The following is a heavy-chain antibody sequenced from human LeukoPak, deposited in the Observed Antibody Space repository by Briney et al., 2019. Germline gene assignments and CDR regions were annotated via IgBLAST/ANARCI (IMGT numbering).Heavy chain of an antibody. V-gene: IGHV3-74*01. CDR1: GFTFSTYW. Sequence: GGSLRLSCAASGFTFSTYWMHWVRQAPGKGLVWVSRVNGDGSSTNYADSVKGRFTISRDNAKNTLYLQMNSLRAEDTAVYYCAGDGIAAVDFDCWGQGILVTVSS. J-gene: IGHJ4*02. D-gene: IGHD6-13*01. CDR2: VNGDGSST. CDR3: AGDGIAAVDFDC.